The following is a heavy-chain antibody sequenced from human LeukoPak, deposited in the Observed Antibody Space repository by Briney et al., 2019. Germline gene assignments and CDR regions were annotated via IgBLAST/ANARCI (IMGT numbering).Heavy chain of an antibody. Sequence: GESLKISCNCSGYSFTSYWISWVRQMPGKGLEWMGRIDPSDSYTNYSPSFQGHVTISADKTISTAYLQWSSLKASDTAMYYCARHPPYSSGWYRYYYYGMDVWGKGTTVTVSP. J-gene: IGHJ6*04. V-gene: IGHV5-10-1*01. CDR2: IDPSDSYT. CDR1: GYSFTSYW. CDR3: ARHPPYSSGWYRYYYYGMDV. D-gene: IGHD6-19*01.